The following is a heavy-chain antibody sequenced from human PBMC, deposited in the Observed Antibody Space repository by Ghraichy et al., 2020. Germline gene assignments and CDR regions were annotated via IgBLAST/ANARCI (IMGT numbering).Heavy chain of an antibody. CDR3: ARQGIAAAGTGKDWFDP. J-gene: IGHJ5*02. V-gene: IGHV4-39*01. CDR2: IYYSGST. Sequence: SETLSLTCTVSGGSISSSSYYWGWIRQPPGKGLEWIGSIYYSGSTYYNPSLKSRLTISVDKSKNQFSLELSSVTAADTAVYYCARQGIAAAGTGKDWFDPWGQGTLVTVSS. D-gene: IGHD6-13*01. CDR1: GGSISSSSYY.